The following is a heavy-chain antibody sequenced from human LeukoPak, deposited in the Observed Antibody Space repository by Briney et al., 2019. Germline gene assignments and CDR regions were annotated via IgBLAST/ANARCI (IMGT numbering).Heavy chain of an antibody. J-gene: IGHJ4*02. Sequence: SGTLSLTCSVSGGPVTEFYWSWIRQPPGEGLEWIGYVSHTGTINYSPSLKTRVTMSVDASRNQFSLELVSVTAADTAVYYCARDRGSTGYFYLDSWGQGILVTVSS. D-gene: IGHD6-19*01. V-gene: IGHV4-59*02. CDR1: GGPVTEFY. CDR3: ARDRGSTGYFYLDS. CDR2: VSHTGTI.